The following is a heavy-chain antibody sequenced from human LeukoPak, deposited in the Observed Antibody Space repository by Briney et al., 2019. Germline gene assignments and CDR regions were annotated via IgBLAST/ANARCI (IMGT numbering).Heavy chain of an antibody. V-gene: IGHV3-23*01. CDR1: GFTFSSYA. D-gene: IGHD6-6*01. J-gene: IGHJ6*02. Sequence: GGPLRLSCAASGFTFSSYAMSWVRQAPGKGLEWVSAISGSGGNTDYADSVKGRFTISRDNSKNTLYLQMNSLRAEDTAVYYCAKEGIEYSSSYNYYGMDVWGQGTTVTVSS. CDR2: ISGSGGNT. CDR3: AKEGIEYSSSYNYYGMDV.